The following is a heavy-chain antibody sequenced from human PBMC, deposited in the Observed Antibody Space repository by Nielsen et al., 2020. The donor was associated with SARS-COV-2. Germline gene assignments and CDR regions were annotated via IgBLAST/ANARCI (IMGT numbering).Heavy chain of an antibody. CDR2: ISYDGSNK. CDR3: AKDAGYSYGYSWFDP. D-gene: IGHD5-18*01. J-gene: IGHJ5*02. Sequence: GGSLRLSCAASGFTFSSYGMHWVRQAPGKGLEWVAVISYDGSNKYYADSVKGRFTISRDNSKNTLYLQMNSLRAEDTAVYYCAKDAGYSYGYSWFDPWGQGTLVTVSS. V-gene: IGHV3-30*18. CDR1: GFTFSSYG.